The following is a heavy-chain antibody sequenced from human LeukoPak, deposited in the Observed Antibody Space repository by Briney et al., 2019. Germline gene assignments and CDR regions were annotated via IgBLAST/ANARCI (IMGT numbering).Heavy chain of an antibody. Sequence: SETLSLTCTVSGGSISSSSYYWGWIRQPPGKGLEWIGSIYYSGSTYYNPSLKSRVTISVDTSKNQFSLKLRSVTAADTAVYYCARDQRTTLGDWFDPWGQGTLVTVSS. J-gene: IGHJ5*02. CDR1: GGSISSSSYY. CDR3: ARDQRTTLGDWFDP. CDR2: IYYSGST. V-gene: IGHV4-39*07. D-gene: IGHD3-16*01.